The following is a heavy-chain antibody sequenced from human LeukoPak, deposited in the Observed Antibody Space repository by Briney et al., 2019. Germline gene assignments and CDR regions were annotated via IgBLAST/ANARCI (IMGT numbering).Heavy chain of an antibody. Sequence: GGSLRLSCAASGFTFTRYVMHWVRQAPGKGLEWVAVISYDGINKYYADSVKGRFTISRDNAKNSLFLQMDSLRAEDTAVYYCARDPPSRGTRYFDYWGQGTLVTVSS. CDR1: GFTFTRYV. V-gene: IGHV3-30*04. J-gene: IGHJ4*02. CDR2: ISYDGINK. D-gene: IGHD3-16*01. CDR3: ARDPPSRGTRYFDY.